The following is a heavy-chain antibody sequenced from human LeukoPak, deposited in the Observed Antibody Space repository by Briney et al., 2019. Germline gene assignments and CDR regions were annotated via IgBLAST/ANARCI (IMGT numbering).Heavy chain of an antibody. V-gene: IGHV3-30-3*01. CDR3: ARIRVTYFDY. CDR1: GFTFSTYA. D-gene: IGHD2-21*02. CDR2: ISSDGNNK. Sequence: GGSLRLSWAASGFTFSTYAIHWVRQAPGKGLEWVAVISSDGNNKYYADSVKGRFTISRDNSKNTLYLQMNSLRAEDTAVYYCARIRVTYFDYWGQGTLVTVSS. J-gene: IGHJ4*02.